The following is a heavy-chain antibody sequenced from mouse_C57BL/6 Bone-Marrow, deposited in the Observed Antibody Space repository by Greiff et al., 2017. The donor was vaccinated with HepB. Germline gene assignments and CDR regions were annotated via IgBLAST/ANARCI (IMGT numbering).Heavy chain of an antibody. D-gene: IGHD2-4*01. CDR2: IYPRSGNT. Sequence: QVQLKQSGAELARPGASVKLSCKASGYTFTSYGISWVKQRTGQGLEWIGEIYPRSGNTYYNEKFKGKATLTADKSSSTAYMELRSLTSEDSAVYFCAPYDYDRSWYFDVWGTGTTVTVSS. V-gene: IGHV1-81*01. CDR3: APYDYDRSWYFDV. CDR1: GYTFTSYG. J-gene: IGHJ1*03.